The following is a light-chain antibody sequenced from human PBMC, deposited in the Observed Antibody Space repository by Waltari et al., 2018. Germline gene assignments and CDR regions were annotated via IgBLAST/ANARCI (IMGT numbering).Light chain of an antibody. V-gene: IGKV1-9*01. CDR3: QQCNSYHRLT. Sequence: DIQLTHSPSLLSSSVADRVTITCRSSRGISRYLVWYQQIPSQAPQLRISLASTLQSGVPSRLSGGGARTEFSLTISTLRPEDFATYYCQQCNSYHRLTFGGGTKVEMK. CDR1: RGISRY. J-gene: IGKJ4*01. CDR2: LAS.